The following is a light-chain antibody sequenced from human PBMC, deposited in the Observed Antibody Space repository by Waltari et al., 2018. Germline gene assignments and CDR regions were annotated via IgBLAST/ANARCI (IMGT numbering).Light chain of an antibody. CDR3: CSYTIGNTFWV. V-gene: IGLV2-23*02. J-gene: IGLJ3*02. CDR1: SSDVGAYDH. CDR2: EVN. Sequence: QSALTQPASLSGSPGQSIPISCSGRSSDVGAYDHVSWYRQHPGKVPKVLIYEVNKRPSGVSNRFSGSKSGNTASLTISGLQAEDEADYYCCSYTIGNTFWVFGGGTKLTVL.